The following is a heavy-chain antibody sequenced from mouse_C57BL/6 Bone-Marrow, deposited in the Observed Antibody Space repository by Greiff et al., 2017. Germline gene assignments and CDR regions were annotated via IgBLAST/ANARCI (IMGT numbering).Heavy chain of an antibody. V-gene: IGHV5-4*03. Sequence: EVHLVASGGGLVKPGGSLKLSCAASGFTFSSYAMSWVRQTPEKRLEWVATISDGGSYTYYPDNVKGRFTISRDNAKNNLYLQMSHLKSEDTAMYYCARRWLLGYFDYWGQGTTLTVSS. CDR2: ISDGGSYT. J-gene: IGHJ2*01. CDR3: ARRWLLGYFDY. CDR1: GFTFSSYA. D-gene: IGHD2-3*01.